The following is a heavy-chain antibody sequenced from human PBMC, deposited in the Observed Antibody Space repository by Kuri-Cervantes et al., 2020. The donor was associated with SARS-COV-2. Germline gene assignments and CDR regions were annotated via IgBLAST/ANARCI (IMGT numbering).Heavy chain of an antibody. Sequence: GGSLRLSCAASGFTFSSYGMHWVRQAPGKGLEWVAFIRYDGGNKYYADSVKGRFTISRDNSKNTLYLQMNSLRAEDSAVYYCARDHRSGPEGIYFDHWGQGTLVTVSS. V-gene: IGHV3-30*02. CDR3: ARDHRSGPEGIYFDH. D-gene: IGHD6-13*01. J-gene: IGHJ4*02. CDR1: GFTFSSYG. CDR2: IRYDGGNK.